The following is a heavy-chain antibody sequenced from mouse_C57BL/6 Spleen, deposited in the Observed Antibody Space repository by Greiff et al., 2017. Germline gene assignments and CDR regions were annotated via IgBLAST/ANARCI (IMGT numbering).Heavy chain of an antibody. D-gene: IGHD4-1*01. CDR3: TRWELVFDY. CDR2: IDPETGGT. CDR1: GYTFTDYE. Sequence: VQLQQSGAELVRPGASVTLSCKASGYTFTDYEMHWVKQTPVHGLEWIGAIDPETGGTAYNQKFKGKAILTADKSSSTAYMELRSLTSEDSAVYYCTRWELVFDYWGQGTTLTVSS. J-gene: IGHJ2*01. V-gene: IGHV1-15*01.